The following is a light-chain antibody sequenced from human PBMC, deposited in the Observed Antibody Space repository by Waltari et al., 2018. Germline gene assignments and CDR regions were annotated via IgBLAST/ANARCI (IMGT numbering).Light chain of an antibody. V-gene: IGLV2-14*03. J-gene: IGLJ2*01. CDR3: SSYTRRNTVI. Sequence: CYQQHPGTAPKLLLYDVSDPPSGVSDRFSGSKSGKTASLTISGLQPEDAADYYCSSYTRRNTVIFGGGTKLTVV. CDR2: DVS.